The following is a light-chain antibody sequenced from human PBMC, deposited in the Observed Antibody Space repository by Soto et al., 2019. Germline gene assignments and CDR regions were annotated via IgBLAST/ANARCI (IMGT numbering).Light chain of an antibody. CDR3: QQYNNWPPWT. J-gene: IGKJ1*01. Sequence: EIVMTQSPATLSVSPGERATLSCRASQSVGSTLAWYQQKPGQAPRLLIYGASTRATGIPARFSGSGSGTDFTLTISSLQSEDFAVYYCQQYNNWPPWTFGHGTKVDIK. CDR2: GAS. V-gene: IGKV3-15*01. CDR1: QSVGST.